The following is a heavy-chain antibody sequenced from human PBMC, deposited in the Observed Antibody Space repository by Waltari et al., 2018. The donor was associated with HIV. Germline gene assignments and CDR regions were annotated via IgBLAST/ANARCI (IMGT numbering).Heavy chain of an antibody. Sequence: EVRLVEAGGGLVQPGGSLRLSCAAFGFTLRSFWMTWVRQAPGKGLEWVANIKEDGSEIHYVDSVKGRFTISRDNAKNSLYLQMNSLRAEDTAVYYCARRQQLTDWGQGTLVTVSS. CDR1: GFTLRSFW. V-gene: IGHV3-7*01. CDR2: IKEDGSEI. J-gene: IGHJ4*02. CDR3: ARRQQLTD. D-gene: IGHD6-13*01.